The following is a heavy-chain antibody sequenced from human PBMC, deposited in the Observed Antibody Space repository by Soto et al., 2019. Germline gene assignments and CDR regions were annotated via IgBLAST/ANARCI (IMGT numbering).Heavy chain of an antibody. V-gene: IGHV5-51*01. CDR2: IYPGDSDT. CDR3: ARLEMATLNYYYYGMDV. CDR1: GYSFTSYW. Sequence: GESLKISCKGSGYSFTSYWIGWVRQMPGKGLEWMGIIYPGDSDTRYSPSFQGQVTISADKSISTAYLQWSSLKASDTAMYYCARLEMATLNYYYYGMDVWGQGTTVTVSS. J-gene: IGHJ6*02. D-gene: IGHD5-12*01.